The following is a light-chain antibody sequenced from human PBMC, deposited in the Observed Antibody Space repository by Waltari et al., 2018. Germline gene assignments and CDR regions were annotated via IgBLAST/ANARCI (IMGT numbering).Light chain of an antibody. J-gene: IGKJ4*01. CDR1: QSLLYSNGYNY. Sequence: DIVMTQSPLSLPVTPGEPASISCRSSQSLLYSNGYNYLDWYLQKPGQSPQLLIYLGSNRASGVPDRFSGSGSGTDFTLKISRVEAEDVGVYYCMQAVQTPLTFGGGTKVEI. CDR2: LGS. CDR3: MQAVQTPLT. V-gene: IGKV2-28*01.